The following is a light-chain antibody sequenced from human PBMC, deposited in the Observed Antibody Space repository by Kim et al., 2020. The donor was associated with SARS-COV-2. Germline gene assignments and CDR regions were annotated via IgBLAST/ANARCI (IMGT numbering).Light chain of an antibody. CDR3: QQYGSSPLT. V-gene: IGKV3-20*01. J-gene: IGKJ4*01. Sequence: SPGESDTLSCRARQSVSSSNLAWYQEKAGQAPRLLIYAASRRATDIPDRFSGSGSGTDFTLTISRLEPEDFALYYCQQYGSSPLTFGGGTKVDIK. CDR2: AAS. CDR1: QSVSSSN.